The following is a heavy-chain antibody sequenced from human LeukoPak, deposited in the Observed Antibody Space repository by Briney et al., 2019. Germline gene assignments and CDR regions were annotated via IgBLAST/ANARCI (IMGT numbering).Heavy chain of an antibody. CDR2: IYTSGST. CDR3: AREYSSSSGKALDY. V-gene: IGHV4-4*07. D-gene: IGHD6-6*01. Sequence: SETLSLTCTVSSGSLGSYYWNWLRQPAGKGLEWIGHIYTSGSTNYNPSLKSRVTMSVDTSKNQFSLKLNSVTAADTAFYYCAREYSSSSGKALDYWGQGTMVTVSS. J-gene: IGHJ4*02. CDR1: SGSLGSYY.